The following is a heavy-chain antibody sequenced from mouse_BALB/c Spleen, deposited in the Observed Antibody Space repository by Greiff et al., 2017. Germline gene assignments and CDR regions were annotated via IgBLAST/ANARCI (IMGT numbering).Heavy chain of an antibody. CDR2: IYPGDGDT. Sequence: QVQLQQSGAELVRPGSSVKISCKASGYAFSSYWMNWVKQRPGQGLEWIGQIYPGDGDTNYNGKFKGKATLTADKSSSTAYMQLISLTSEDSAVYFCARIYDYGGAMDYWGQGTSVTVS. CDR3: ARIYDYGGAMDY. V-gene: IGHV1-80*01. CDR1: GYAFSSYW. D-gene: IGHD2-4*01. J-gene: IGHJ4*01.